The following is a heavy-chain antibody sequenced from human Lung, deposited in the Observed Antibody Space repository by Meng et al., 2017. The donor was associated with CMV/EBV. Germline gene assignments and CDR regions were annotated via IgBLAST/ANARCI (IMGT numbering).Heavy chain of an antibody. Sequence: GESLKISCEASGFIFGHYWMTWVRQAPGKGLEWVANIKQDGSETYYVDSLKGRLTISRDNAKNSLHLHLNSLRVEDTAVYYCARGSVQFWKAEPTSQSFDVXGQGXLVTVSS. CDR3: ARGSVQFWKAEPTSQSFDV. D-gene: IGHD3-3*01. CDR2: IKQDGSET. J-gene: IGHJ3*01. CDR1: GFIFGHYW. V-gene: IGHV3-7*01.